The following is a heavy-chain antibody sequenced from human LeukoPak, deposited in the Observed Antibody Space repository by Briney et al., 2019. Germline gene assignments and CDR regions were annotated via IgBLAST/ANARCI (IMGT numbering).Heavy chain of an antibody. D-gene: IGHD3-22*01. V-gene: IGHV1-2*02. CDR2: INPNSGAT. J-gene: IGHJ1*01. CDR1: GYTFTGYY. Sequence: ASVKVSCKASGYTFTGYYLHWVRQAPRQGPEWMGWINPNSGATSYLQKFQGRITMTRDTSISTAYMELNRLISDDTAVYYCARVVEVGVPGFQNWGQGTLVTVSS. CDR3: ARVVEVGVPGFQN.